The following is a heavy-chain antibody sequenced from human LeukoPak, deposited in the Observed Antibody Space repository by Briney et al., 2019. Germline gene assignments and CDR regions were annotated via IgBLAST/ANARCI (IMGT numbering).Heavy chain of an antibody. CDR1: GGSVSSSKW. Sequence: SETLSLTCAVSGGSVSSSKWWSWVRQPPGKGLEWIGEIYHSGRTNYNPSLQSRLTISVDKSKNQFSLKLVSMTAADTAVYYCARVRRYCSGGSCLVGYYYYMDVWGKGTTVTVSS. CDR3: ARVRRYCSGGSCLVGYYYYMDV. J-gene: IGHJ6*03. V-gene: IGHV4-4*02. D-gene: IGHD2-15*01. CDR2: IYHSGRT.